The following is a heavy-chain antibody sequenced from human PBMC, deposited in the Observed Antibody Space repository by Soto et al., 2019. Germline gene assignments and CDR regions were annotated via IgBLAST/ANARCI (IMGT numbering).Heavy chain of an antibody. CDR2: IYYSGST. Sequence: TLEILSLTCTVSGGSISSGDYYWSWIRQPPGKGLEWIGYIYYSGSTYYNPSLKSRVTISVDTSKNQFSLKLSSVTAADTAVYYCARDIVLMVYAPKRYYYYGMDVWGQGTTVTVSS. V-gene: IGHV4-30-4*01. D-gene: IGHD2-8*01. CDR1: GGSISSGDYY. J-gene: IGHJ6*02. CDR3: ARDIVLMVYAPKRYYYYGMDV.